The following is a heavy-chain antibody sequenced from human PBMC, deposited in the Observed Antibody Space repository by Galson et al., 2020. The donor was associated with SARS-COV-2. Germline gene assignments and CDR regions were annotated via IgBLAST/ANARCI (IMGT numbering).Heavy chain of an antibody. D-gene: IGHD5-18*01. CDR3: ARDGTAIITNGFDI. Sequence: ASVKVSCKASGYTFTGYYMHWVRQAPGQGLEWMGWINPNSGGTNYAQKFQGRVTMTRDTSISIAYMELSRLRSDDTAVYYCARDGTAIITNGFDIWGQGTMVTVSS. V-gene: IGHV1-2*02. J-gene: IGHJ3*02. CDR1: GYTFTGYY. CDR2: INPNSGGT.